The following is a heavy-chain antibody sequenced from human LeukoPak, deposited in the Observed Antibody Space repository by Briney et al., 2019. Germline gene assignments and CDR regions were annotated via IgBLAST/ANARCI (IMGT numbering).Heavy chain of an antibody. CDR1: GDSISDYY. J-gene: IGHJ5*02. CDR2: INHSGST. CDR3: AVKGYCSGGSCYPRWFDP. D-gene: IGHD2-15*01. V-gene: IGHV4-34*01. Sequence: SETLSLTCPVSGDSISDYYWSWIRQPPGKGLEWIGEINHSGSTNYNPSLKSRVTISVDTSKNQFSLKLSSVTAADTAVYYCAVKGYCSGGSCYPRWFDPWGQGTLVTVSS.